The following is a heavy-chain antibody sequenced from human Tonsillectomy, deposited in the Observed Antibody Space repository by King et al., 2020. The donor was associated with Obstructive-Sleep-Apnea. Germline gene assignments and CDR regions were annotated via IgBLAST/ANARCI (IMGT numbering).Heavy chain of an antibody. V-gene: IGHV4-30-2*01. CDR2: IYHSGST. Sequence: LQLQESGSGLVKPSQTLSLTCAVSGGSISSGGYSWSWIRQPPGKGLEWIGYIYHSGSTYYNPSLKSRVTISVDRSKNQFSLKLSSVTAADTAVYYCARVIGSSGYYYVNWFDPWGQGTLVTVSS. D-gene: IGHD3-22*01. CDR3: ARVIGSSGYYYVNWFDP. CDR1: GGSISSGGYS. J-gene: IGHJ5*02.